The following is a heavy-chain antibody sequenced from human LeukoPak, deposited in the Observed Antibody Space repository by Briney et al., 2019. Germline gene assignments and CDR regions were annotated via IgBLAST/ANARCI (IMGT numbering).Heavy chain of an antibody. CDR2: IIPIFSTA. V-gene: IGHV1-69*05. D-gene: IGHD2-2*01. J-gene: IGHJ6*03. CDR3: ATSGDIVVVPAVQITNLYYYYYMDV. CDR1: GGTFSSYA. Sequence: ASVKVSCKASGGTFSSYAISWVRQAPGQGLEWMGGIIPIFSTANYAQKFQGRVTITTDESTSTAYMELSSLRSEDTAVYYCATSGDIVVVPAVQITNLYYYYYMDVWGKGTTVTVSS.